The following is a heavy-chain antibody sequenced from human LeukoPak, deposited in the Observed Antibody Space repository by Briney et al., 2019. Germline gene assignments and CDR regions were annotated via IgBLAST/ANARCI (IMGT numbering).Heavy chain of an antibody. Sequence: ASVKVSCKASGHTFTSYGISWVRQAPGQGLEWMGWISAYNGNTNYAQKLQGRVTMTTDTSTSTAYMELRSLRSDDTAVYYCARVPRVSYYYGSGSYYLSDYWGQGTLVTVSS. V-gene: IGHV1-18*01. CDR3: ARVPRVSYYYGSGSYYLSDY. D-gene: IGHD3-10*01. CDR2: ISAYNGNT. J-gene: IGHJ4*02. CDR1: GHTFTSYG.